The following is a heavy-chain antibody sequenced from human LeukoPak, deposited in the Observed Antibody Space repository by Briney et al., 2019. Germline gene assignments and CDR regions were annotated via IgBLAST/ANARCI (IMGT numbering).Heavy chain of an antibody. J-gene: IGHJ5*02. V-gene: IGHV3-30-3*01. CDR2: ISYDGSNK. D-gene: IGHD3-22*01. CDR1: GFTFSSYA. Sequence: GSLDLSCAASGFTFSSYAMHWVRQAPGKGLEGVAVISYDGSNKYYADSVKGRFTISRDNAKNSLYLQMNSLRAEDTAVYYCARDHDSSGPWGQGTLVTVSS. CDR3: ARDHDSSGP.